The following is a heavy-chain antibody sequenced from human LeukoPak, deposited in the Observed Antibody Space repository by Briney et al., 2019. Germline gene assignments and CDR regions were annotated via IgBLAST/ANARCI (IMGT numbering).Heavy chain of an antibody. CDR3: ARTTLYSSSWYGFNY. CDR2: IYYSGST. J-gene: IGHJ4*02. CDR1: GGSISSYY. V-gene: IGHV4-59*01. D-gene: IGHD6-13*01. Sequence: PSETLSLTCTVSGGSISSYYWSWIRQPPGKGLEWIGYIYYSGSTNYNPSLKSRVTISVDTSKNQFSLKLSSVTAADTAVYYCARTTLYSSSWYGFNYWGQGTLVTVSS.